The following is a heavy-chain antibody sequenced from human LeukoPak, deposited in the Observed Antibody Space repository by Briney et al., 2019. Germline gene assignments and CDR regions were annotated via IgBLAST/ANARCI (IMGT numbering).Heavy chain of an antibody. CDR1: GGTFSSYA. CDR2: IIPIFGTA. V-gene: IGHV1-69*05. J-gene: IGHJ4*02. D-gene: IGHD2-2*01. CDR3: ASGPNIVVVPAASPYYFDY. Sequence: GASVTVSCKASGGTFSSYAISWVRQAPGQGLEWMGGIIPIFGTANYAQKFQGRVTITTDESTSTAYMELSSLRSEDTAVYYCASGPNIVVVPAASPYYFDYWGQGTLVTVSS.